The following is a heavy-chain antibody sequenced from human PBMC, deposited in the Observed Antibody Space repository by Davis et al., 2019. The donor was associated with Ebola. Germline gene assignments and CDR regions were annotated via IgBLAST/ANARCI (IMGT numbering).Heavy chain of an antibody. Sequence: AASVKVSCKTSGGTFSDYAINWVRQAPGQGLEWMGGITPPFGTPEYAQKFQGRVTINADETTSIAYMELTSLTSEDTGIYFCARRPYDFWSGYSLRNDHWGQGTLVTVSS. V-gene: IGHV1-69*13. CDR2: ITPPFGTP. CDR3: ARRPYDFWSGYSLRNDH. CDR1: GGTFSDYA. D-gene: IGHD3-3*01. J-gene: IGHJ4*02.